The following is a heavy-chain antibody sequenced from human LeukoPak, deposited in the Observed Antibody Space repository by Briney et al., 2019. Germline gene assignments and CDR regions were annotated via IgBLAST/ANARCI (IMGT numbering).Heavy chain of an antibody. J-gene: IGHJ4*02. Sequence: SVKVSCKASGGTFSSYAISWVRQAPGQGLEWMGRIIPILGIANYAQKFQGRVTITAGKSTSTAYMELSSLRSEDTAVYYCARGSGSFHHFDYWGQGTLVTVSS. CDR3: ARGSGSFHHFDY. CDR1: GGTFSSYA. CDR2: IIPILGIA. V-gene: IGHV1-69*04. D-gene: IGHD1-26*01.